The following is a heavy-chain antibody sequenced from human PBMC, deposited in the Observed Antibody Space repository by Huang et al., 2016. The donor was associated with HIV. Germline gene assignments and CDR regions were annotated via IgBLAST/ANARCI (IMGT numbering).Heavy chain of an antibody. J-gene: IGHJ3*02. CDR2: IYYRGST. Sequence: QLQLQGSGPGLAKPSETLSLTCTVSGGSITSSSYDWGWIRQPPGKGLELVGSIYYRGSTDYNPSLKSRVTVSVDPSKNHFSLKLSSVTAADTAVYYCARHFSYYDSSGYTPWDAFDIWGQGTMVTVSS. CDR3: ARHFSYYDSSGYTPWDAFDI. CDR1: GGSITSSSYD. D-gene: IGHD3-22*01. V-gene: IGHV4-39*01.